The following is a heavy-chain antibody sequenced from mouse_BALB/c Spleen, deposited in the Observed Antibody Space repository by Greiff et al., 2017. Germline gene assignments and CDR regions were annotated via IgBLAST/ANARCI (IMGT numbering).Heavy chain of an antibody. CDR3: TRRYGSSYGYAMDY. J-gene: IGHJ4*01. CDR1: GYTFTSYY. V-gene: IGHV1S81*02. CDR2: INPSNGCT. D-gene: IGHD1-1*01. Sequence: VQLQQPGAELVKPGASVKLSCKASGYTFTSYYMYWVKQRPGQGLEWIGGINPSNGCTNFNEKFKSKATLTVDTSSSPAYLQLSSLTSEDAAVYYCTRRYGSSYGYAMDYWGQGTSVTVSS.